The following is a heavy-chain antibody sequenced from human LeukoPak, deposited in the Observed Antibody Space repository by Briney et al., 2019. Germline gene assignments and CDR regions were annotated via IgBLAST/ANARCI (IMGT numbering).Heavy chain of an antibody. D-gene: IGHD1-26*01. Sequence: SQTLSLTRAISGDSVSSNSAAWNWIRQSPSRGLEWLGRTYYRSKWYNDYAVSVKSRITINPDTSKNQFSLQLNSVTPEDTAAYYCARVEWELLIGGGFDPWGQGTLVTVSS. CDR1: GDSVSSNSAA. CDR3: ARVEWELLIGGGFDP. V-gene: IGHV6-1*01. J-gene: IGHJ5*02. CDR2: TYYRSKWYN.